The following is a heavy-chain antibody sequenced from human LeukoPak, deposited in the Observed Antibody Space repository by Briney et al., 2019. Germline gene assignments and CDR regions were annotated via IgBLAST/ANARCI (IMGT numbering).Heavy chain of an antibody. CDR2: FYPEDGET. J-gene: IGHJ4*02. V-gene: IGHV1-24*01. Sequence: EASVTVSCTVSGYTLTELSMHWVRQAPGKGLEWMGGFYPEDGETIYAQTFKGRVTMTEDTSTDTAYMELSSLRSEDTAVYYCATVTWIQLESYFDYWGQGTLVTVSS. CDR1: GYTLTELS. D-gene: IGHD5-18*01. CDR3: ATVTWIQLESYFDY.